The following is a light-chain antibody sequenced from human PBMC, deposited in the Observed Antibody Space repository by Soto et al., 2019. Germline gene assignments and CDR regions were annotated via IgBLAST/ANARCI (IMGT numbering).Light chain of an antibody. J-gene: IGKJ4*01. V-gene: IGKV3D-20*02. CDR1: HSVSGSY. Sequence: VMLTQSPGTLSLTPGERATLSCSASHSVSGSYLAWYQQKPGQAPKLLIYAASNRATGIPARFSGSGSGTDFTLTISSLEPEDFAVYYCQQRSNWLTFGGGTKADIK. CDR2: AAS. CDR3: QQRSNWLT.